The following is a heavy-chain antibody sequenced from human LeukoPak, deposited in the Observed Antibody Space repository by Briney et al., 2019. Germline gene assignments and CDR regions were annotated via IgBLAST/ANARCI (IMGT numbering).Heavy chain of an antibody. CDR1: GGSVPKAY. D-gene: IGHD3-9*01. CDR2: IYTSGST. Sequence: SETLSPTRSLAGGSVPKAYSGSVRQAAGKELEWIGRIYTSGSTNYNPSLKSRVTISLDKSKKQFSLNLNSVTAADTAVYYTARDCTAGYRRGQHIDYDYQGQVTPVTVSS. J-gene: IGHJ4*02. CDR3: ARDCTAGYRRGQHIDYDY. V-gene: IGHV4-4*07.